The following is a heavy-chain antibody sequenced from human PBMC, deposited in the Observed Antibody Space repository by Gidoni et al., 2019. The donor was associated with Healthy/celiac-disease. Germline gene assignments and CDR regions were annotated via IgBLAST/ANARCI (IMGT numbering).Heavy chain of an antibody. CDR3: ARRYIVVVTAIDYYYGMDV. V-gene: IGHV1-18*01. D-gene: IGHD2-21*02. J-gene: IGHJ6*02. CDR1: GYTFTSYG. CDR2: ISAYNGNT. Sequence: QVQLVQSGAEVKKPGASVKVSCKASGYTFTSYGISWVRQAPGQGLEWMGWISAYNGNTNYAQKLQSRVTMTTDTSTSTAYMELRGLRSDDTAVYYCARRYIVVVTAIDYYYGMDVWGQGTTVTVSS.